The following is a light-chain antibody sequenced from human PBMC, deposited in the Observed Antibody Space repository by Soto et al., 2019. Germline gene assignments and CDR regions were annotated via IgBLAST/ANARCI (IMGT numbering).Light chain of an antibody. CDR1: QSVSSN. CDR3: QQYYNWPFS. CDR2: GAS. V-gene: IGKV3-15*01. Sequence: EIVMTQSPATLSVSPGERATLSCRASQSVSSNLAWYQQKPGQAPRLLIYGASTRATRIPVRFSGSGSGTEFNIPISRLQSEDFAVYYCQQYYNWPFSFGGGTKVEIK. J-gene: IGKJ4*01.